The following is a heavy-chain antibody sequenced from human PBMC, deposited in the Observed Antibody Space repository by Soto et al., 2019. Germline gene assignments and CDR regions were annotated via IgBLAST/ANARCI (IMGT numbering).Heavy chain of an antibody. D-gene: IGHD3-16*01. V-gene: IGHV3-23*01. CDR3: AKGPILGEWPLRGFDF. Sequence: EVQLLESGGDLVQPGGSLRLSCAASGFTFSNYALNWVRQAPGKGLEWVSLISATGGSTYYADSVQGRFTISRDNSKSTLYLQMNSLRAEDTALYYCAKGPILGEWPLRGFDFWGQGTLVTVSS. CDR1: GFTFSNYA. J-gene: IGHJ4*02. CDR2: ISATGGST.